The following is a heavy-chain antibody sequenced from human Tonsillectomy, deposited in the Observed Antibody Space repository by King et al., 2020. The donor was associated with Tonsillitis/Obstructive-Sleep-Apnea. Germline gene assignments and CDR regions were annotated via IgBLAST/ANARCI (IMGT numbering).Heavy chain of an antibody. J-gene: IGHJ3*02. Sequence: VQLVESGGGLVQPGGSLRLSCAASGFTFNIYWMSWVRQAPGKGLEWVANIKEDGSEKYYVDSVKGRFTISRDNAKNSLYLQMNSLRAEDTAVYYCARDLTPIYDSSRYYDAFDIWGQGTVVTVSS. D-gene: IGHD3-22*01. CDR1: GFTFNIYW. CDR2: IKEDGSEK. V-gene: IGHV3-7*01. CDR3: ARDLTPIYDSSRYYDAFDI.